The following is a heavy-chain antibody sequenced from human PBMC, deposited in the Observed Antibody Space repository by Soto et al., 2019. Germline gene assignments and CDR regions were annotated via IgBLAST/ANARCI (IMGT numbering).Heavy chain of an antibody. CDR2: IKTDGTIT. CDR3: AGGWVIVVGLDV. Sequence: EVQLVESGGGLVQPGGSLRLSCAGTGFTFSTYWMHWVRQAPGKGLEWVSRIKTDGTITGYADSVKGRFTISRDNAKNTLYLQMTSLRDEDTAVYYCAGGWVIVVGLDVWGQVNKVTVSS. J-gene: IGHJ6*02. D-gene: IGHD2-15*01. V-gene: IGHV3-74*01. CDR1: GFTFSTYW.